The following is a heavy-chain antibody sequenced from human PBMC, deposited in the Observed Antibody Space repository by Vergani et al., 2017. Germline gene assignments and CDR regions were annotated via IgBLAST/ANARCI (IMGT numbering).Heavy chain of an antibody. CDR1: GYTFTSYD. CDR2: MNPNSGNT. CDR3: ARDPVVVPAAIVDYYYYMDV. D-gene: IGHD2-2*01. V-gene: IGHV1-8*01. Sequence: QVQLVQSGAEVKKPGASVKVSCKASGYTFTSYDINWVRQATGQGLEWMGWMNPNSGNTGYAQKFQGRVTMTRNTSISTDYMELSSLRSEDTAVYYCARDPVVVPAAIVDYYYYMDVWGKGTTVTVSS. J-gene: IGHJ6*03.